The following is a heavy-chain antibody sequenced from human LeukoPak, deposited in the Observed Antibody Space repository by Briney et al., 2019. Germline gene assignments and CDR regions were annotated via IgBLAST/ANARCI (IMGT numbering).Heavy chain of an antibody. CDR1: GYSISSGYY. CDR3: ARASTDSSGYWFSFGY. V-gene: IGHV4-38-2*02. Sequence: SETLSLTCTVSGYSISSGYYWGWIRQPPGKGLEWIGSIYHSGSTYYNPSLKSRVTISVDTSKNQLSLKLSSVTAADTALYYCARASTDSSGYWFSFGYWGQGTLVTVSS. J-gene: IGHJ4*02. CDR2: IYHSGST. D-gene: IGHD3-22*01.